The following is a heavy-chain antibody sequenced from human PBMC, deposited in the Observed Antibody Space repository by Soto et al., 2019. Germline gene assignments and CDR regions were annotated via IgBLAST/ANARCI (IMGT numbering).Heavy chain of an antibody. V-gene: IGHV3-9*01. J-gene: IGHJ3*02. Sequence: EVQLVESGGGLVQPGRSLRLSCAASGFTFDDYAMHWVRQAPGKGLEWVSGISWNSGSIGYADSVKGRFTISRDNAKNSLYLQMNSLRAEDTALYYCAKDFGYCSGGSCSYDAFDIWGQGTMVTVSS. CDR1: GFTFDDYA. CDR2: ISWNSGSI. CDR3: AKDFGYCSGGSCSYDAFDI. D-gene: IGHD2-15*01.